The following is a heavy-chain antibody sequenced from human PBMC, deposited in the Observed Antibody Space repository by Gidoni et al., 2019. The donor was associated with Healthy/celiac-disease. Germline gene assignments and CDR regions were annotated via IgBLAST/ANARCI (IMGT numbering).Heavy chain of an antibody. V-gene: IGHV5-51*01. CDR2: IYPGDSDT. D-gene: IGHD3-10*01. CDR3: ARGLGYYYGSGSLDAFDI. Sequence: EVQLVQSGAEVKKPGASLKISCKGSGYSFTSYWCGWVRQMHGKGLEWMRIIYPGDSDTRYSPSFQGQVTISADKSISTAYLQWSSLKASDTAMYYCARGLGYYYGSGSLDAFDIWGQGTMVTVSS. J-gene: IGHJ3*02. CDR1: GYSFTSYW.